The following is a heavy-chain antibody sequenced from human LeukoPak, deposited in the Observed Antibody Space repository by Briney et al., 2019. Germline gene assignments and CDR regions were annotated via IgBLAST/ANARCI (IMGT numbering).Heavy chain of an antibody. Sequence: SETLSLTCTVSGASISGYYWTWFRQPPGKGMEWIGYMFYTGSANYNPSLKSRVSISVDTSKSLFSLRLTSVTAADTAVYYCARESTKLTNPYFDYWGQGILVTVSS. V-gene: IGHV4-59*01. CDR2: MFYTGSA. CDR3: ARESTKLTNPYFDY. J-gene: IGHJ4*02. CDR1: GASISGYY. D-gene: IGHD5-12*01.